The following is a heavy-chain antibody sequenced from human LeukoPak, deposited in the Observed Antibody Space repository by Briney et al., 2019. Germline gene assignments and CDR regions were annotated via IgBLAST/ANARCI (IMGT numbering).Heavy chain of an antibody. V-gene: IGHV4-31*03. J-gene: IGHJ4*02. D-gene: IGHD3-22*01. CDR1: GGSISSGTYY. CDR3: ARGTSGSSGYYEPLFDY. Sequence: SETLSLPCTVSGGSISSGTYYWNWIRQHPGKGLEWIGYIYYSGSTYYNPSLKSRVTISVDTSKNQFSLKLSSVTAADTAMYYCARGTSGSSGYYEPLFDYWGQGTLVTVSS. CDR2: IYYSGST.